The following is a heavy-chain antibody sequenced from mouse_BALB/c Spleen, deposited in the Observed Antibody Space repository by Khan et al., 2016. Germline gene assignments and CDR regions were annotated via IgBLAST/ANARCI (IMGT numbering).Heavy chain of an antibody. CDR2: INTYSGES. CDR1: GYTFTNYG. J-gene: IGHJ1*01. CDR3: AIYRSYYGSSRYLDV. Sequence: QIQLVQSGPELKKPGKTVKISCKASGYTFTNYGMNWVKQAPGKGLKWMGWINTYSGESTYADDFKGRFAFSLETSANTAYLQINNLKNEDTATYFSAIYRSYYGSSRYLDVWGAGTTVTVSS. D-gene: IGHD1-1*01. V-gene: IGHV9-3-1*01.